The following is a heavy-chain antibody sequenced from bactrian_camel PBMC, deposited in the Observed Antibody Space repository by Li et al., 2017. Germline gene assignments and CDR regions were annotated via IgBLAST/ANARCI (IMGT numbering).Heavy chain of an antibody. V-gene: IGHV3-1*01. CDR2: INWRGDTT. CDR3: NRVCQWFGERTY. Sequence: LVESGGGLVQPGGSLRLSCVISGFTFDDYAMGWVRQAPGKGLEWVSSINWRGDTTNYVDSVKGRLTISQDAAKNTVYLQMNSLKVEDTAMYYCNRVCQWFGERTYWGQGTQVTVS. CDR1: GFTFDDYA. J-gene: IGHJ4*01. D-gene: IGHD2*01.